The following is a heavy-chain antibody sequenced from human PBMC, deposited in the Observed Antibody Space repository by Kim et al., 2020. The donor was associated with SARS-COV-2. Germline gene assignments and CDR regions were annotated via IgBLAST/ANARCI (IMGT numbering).Heavy chain of an antibody. CDR2: IYYSGST. J-gene: IGHJ4*02. CDR3: AGDGVTTTYYYDSSGYLVY. Sequence: SETLSLTCTVSGCSISSSSYYWGWIRQPPGKGLEWIGSIYYSGSTYYNPSLKSRVTITVDTSKNQFSLKLSSVTAADTAVYYCAGDGVTTTYYYDSSGYLVYWGPGTLVSLSS. D-gene: IGHD3-22*01. V-gene: IGHV4-39*07. CDR1: GCSISSSSYY.